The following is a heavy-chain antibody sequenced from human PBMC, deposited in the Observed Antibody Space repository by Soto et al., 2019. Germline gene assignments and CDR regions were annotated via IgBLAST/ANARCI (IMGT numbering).Heavy chain of an antibody. CDR2: FIPVYRTL. V-gene: IGHV1-69*01. J-gene: IGHJ1*01. Sequence: QVQLVQSGAEVKKPGSSVKVSCKASGGSFGNSAINWVRQTPGQGLEWLGGFIPVYRTLNYAQKFQGRVTLTADESTGTAYMTLSSLTSDDTAVYYCATGVIWIGSFTVGSWGQGTRVTVSS. CDR3: ATGVIWIGSFTVGS. D-gene: IGHD3-3*01. CDR1: GGSFGNSA.